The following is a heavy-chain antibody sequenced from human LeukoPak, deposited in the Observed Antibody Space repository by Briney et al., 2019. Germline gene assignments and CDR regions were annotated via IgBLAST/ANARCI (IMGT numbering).Heavy chain of an antibody. CDR3: ASRDSGYDSQFDY. V-gene: IGHV3-7*03. Sequence: GGSLRLSCAASGFTFSSYWMSWVRQAPGKGLEWVANIKQDGSEKYYVDSVKGRFTISRDNAKNSLYLQMNSLGAEDTAVYYCASRDSGYDSQFDYWGQGTLVTVSS. CDR2: IKQDGSEK. CDR1: GFTFSSYW. J-gene: IGHJ4*02. D-gene: IGHD5-12*01.